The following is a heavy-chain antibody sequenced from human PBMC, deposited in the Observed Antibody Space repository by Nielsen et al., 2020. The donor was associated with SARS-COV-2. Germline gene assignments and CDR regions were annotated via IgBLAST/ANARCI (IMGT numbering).Heavy chain of an antibody. Sequence: ASVKVSCKASGYTFTSYAMHWVRQAPGQRLEWMGWINAGNGNTKYSQKFQGRVTITRDTSASTAYMELSSLRSEDTAVYYCARQSGSYLHCFDYWGQGTLVTVSS. CDR2: INAGNGNT. CDR1: GYTFTSYA. J-gene: IGHJ4*02. D-gene: IGHD1-26*01. V-gene: IGHV1-3*01. CDR3: ARQSGSYLHCFDY.